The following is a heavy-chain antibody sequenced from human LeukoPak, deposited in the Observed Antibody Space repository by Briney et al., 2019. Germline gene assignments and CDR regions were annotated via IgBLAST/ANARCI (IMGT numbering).Heavy chain of an antibody. CDR3: ARESYNYGDYAMGGY. Sequence: GGSLRLSCAASGFTFSSYSMNWVRQAPGKGLEWVSYISSSSSTIYYADSVEGRFTISRDNTKNSLYLQMNSLRAEDTAVYYCARESYNYGDYAMGGYWGQGTLVTVSS. CDR1: GFTFSSYS. J-gene: IGHJ4*02. V-gene: IGHV3-48*01. CDR2: ISSSSSTI. D-gene: IGHD4-17*01.